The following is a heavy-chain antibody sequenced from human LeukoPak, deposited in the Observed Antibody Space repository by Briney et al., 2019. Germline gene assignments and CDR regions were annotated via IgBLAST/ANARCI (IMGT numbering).Heavy chain of an antibody. D-gene: IGHD3-22*01. Sequence: GGSLRLSCAASGFSVSNYYMSWVRQAPGKGLEWVSVIYSGGNTYYTDPVKGRFTISRDNPKNTVFLQMGSLRGEDTAVYYCARCYYDGSGFYYYFDYWGQGTLVTVSS. J-gene: IGHJ4*02. CDR2: IYSGGNT. V-gene: IGHV3-53*01. CDR3: ARCYYDGSGFYYYFDY. CDR1: GFSVSNYY.